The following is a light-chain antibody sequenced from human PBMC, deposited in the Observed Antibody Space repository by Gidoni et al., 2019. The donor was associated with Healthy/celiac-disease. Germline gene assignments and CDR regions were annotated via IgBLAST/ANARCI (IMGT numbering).Light chain of an antibody. Sequence: DIQMTQSPSSLSASVGDRVTITVQASQDISNYLNWYQQKPGKAPKLLIYDASNLETGVPSRFSGSGSGTDFTFTISSLQPEDIATYYCQQYDNLLVTFXPXTKVDIK. CDR2: DAS. J-gene: IGKJ3*01. CDR3: QQYDNLLVT. CDR1: QDISNY. V-gene: IGKV1-33*01.